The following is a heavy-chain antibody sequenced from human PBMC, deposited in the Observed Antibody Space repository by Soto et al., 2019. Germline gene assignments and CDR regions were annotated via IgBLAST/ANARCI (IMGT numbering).Heavy chain of an antibody. D-gene: IGHD2-2*01. V-gene: IGHV4-61*08. CDR2: IYYSGST. Sequence: PSETLSLTCTVSGGSISSGGYYWSCIRQHPGKGLEWIGYIYYSGSTNYNPSLKSRVTISVDTSKNQFSLKLSSVTAADTAVYYCARIVSEEEVPAAYDYWGQGTLVTVSS. CDR3: ARIVSEEEVPAAYDY. J-gene: IGHJ4*02. CDR1: GGSISSGGYY.